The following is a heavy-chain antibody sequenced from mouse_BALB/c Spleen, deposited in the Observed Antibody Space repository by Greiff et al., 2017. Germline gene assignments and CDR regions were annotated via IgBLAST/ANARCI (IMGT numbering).Heavy chain of an antibody. V-gene: IGHV1S81*02. D-gene: IGHD2-3*01. Sequence: QVQLQQPGAELVKPGASVKLSCKASGYTFTSYWMHWVKQRPGQGLEWIGEINPSNGRTNYNEKFKSKATLTVDKSSSTAYMQLSSLTSEDSAVYYCARDDGYYAAWFAYWGQGTLVTVSA. J-gene: IGHJ3*01. CDR3: ARDDGYYAAWFAY. CDR1: GYTFTSYW. CDR2: INPSNGRT.